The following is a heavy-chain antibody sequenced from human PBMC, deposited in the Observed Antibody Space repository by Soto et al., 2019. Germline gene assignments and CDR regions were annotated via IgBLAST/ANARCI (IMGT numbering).Heavy chain of an antibody. CDR2: IVPIFGTR. D-gene: IGHD3-22*01. CDR1: GGTFSRYS. J-gene: IGHJ6*02. V-gene: IGHV1-69*01. Sequence: QVQLVQSGAEVKKPGSSVKVSCKISGGTFSRYSISWVRQAPGQGREWMGGIVPIFGTRNYGQKFQDRVTITTDEPATTAHRELSNLRSEDTAVYYCARPYEGGYSSNHHYYYALDVWGQGTAVTVSS. CDR3: ARPYEGGYSSNHHYYYALDV.